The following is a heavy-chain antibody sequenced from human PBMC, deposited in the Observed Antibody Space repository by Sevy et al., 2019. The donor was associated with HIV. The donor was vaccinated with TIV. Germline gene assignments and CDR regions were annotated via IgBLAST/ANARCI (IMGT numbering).Heavy chain of an antibody. D-gene: IGHD2-15*01. J-gene: IGHJ4*02. Sequence: GGSLRLSCAASGFTFSSYWMSWVRQAPGKGLEWVANIKQDGSEEYYVDSVKGRFTISRDNAKNSLYLQMNSLRAEDTAVYYCARGGAIYCSGGSCYDFDYWGQGTLVTVSS. CDR3: ARGGAIYCSGGSCYDFDY. V-gene: IGHV3-7*03. CDR2: IKQDGSEE. CDR1: GFTFSSYW.